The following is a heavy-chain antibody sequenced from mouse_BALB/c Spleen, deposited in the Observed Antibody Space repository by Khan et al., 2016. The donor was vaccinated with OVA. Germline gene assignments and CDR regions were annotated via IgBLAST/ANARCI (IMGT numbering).Heavy chain of an antibody. CDR2: ISTYYGDA. CDR3: VRGSGNSRFAY. D-gene: IGHD1-3*01. J-gene: IGHJ3*01. CDR1: GYTFTDFA. V-gene: IGHV1S137*01. Sequence: QVQLQQSGAELVRPGVSVKISCKGSGYTFTDFAMHWVKQSHAKGLEWIGVISTYYGDATNNQKFKGKATMTVDKSSSTAYMELARLTSEDSAIYYCVRGSGNSRFAYWGQGTLVTVSA.